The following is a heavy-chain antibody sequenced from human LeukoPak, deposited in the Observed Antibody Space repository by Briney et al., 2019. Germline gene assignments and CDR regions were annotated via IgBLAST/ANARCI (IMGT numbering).Heavy chain of an antibody. CDR3: AKGLSGYVPFDY. CDR2: ISGGGGNT. D-gene: IGHD5-12*01. CDR1: GFTLSTYA. V-gene: IGHV3-23*01. J-gene: IGHJ4*02. Sequence: GGSLRLSCAASGFTLSTYAVSWVRQAPGKGLEWVSVISGGGGNTYYADSVKGRFTISRDNSKNTLYLQMNNLRAEDTALYYCAKGLSGYVPFDYWGQGTLVTVSS.